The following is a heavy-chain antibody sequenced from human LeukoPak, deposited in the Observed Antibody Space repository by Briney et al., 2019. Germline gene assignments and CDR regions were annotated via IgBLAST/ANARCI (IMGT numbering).Heavy chain of an antibody. CDR3: ARGFGELYQDPFDY. D-gene: IGHD3-10*01. V-gene: IGHV4-4*07. CDR2: IYTSGSN. J-gene: IGHJ4*02. CDR1: GGSISSYY. Sequence: PSETLSLTCTVSGGSISSYYWSWVRQPAGKGREWIGRIYTSGSNNYTPSLKSRVTMSVDTSKNQFSLKLSSVTAADTAVYYCARGFGELYQDPFDYWGQGTLVTVSS.